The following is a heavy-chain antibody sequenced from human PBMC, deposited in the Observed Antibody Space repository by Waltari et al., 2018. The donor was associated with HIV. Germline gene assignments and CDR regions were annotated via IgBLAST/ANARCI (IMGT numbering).Heavy chain of an antibody. D-gene: IGHD7-27*01. CDR2: IYYSGST. CDR3: ARAGVSNWFDP. CDR1: GGSISSYY. Sequence: QVQLQESGPGLVKPSETLSLTCPVSGGSISSYYWSWIRQPPGKGLEWIGYIYYSGSTNYNPSLKSRVTISVDTSKNQFSLKLSSVTAADTAVYYCARAGVSNWFDPWGQGTLVTVSS. V-gene: IGHV4-59*01. J-gene: IGHJ5*02.